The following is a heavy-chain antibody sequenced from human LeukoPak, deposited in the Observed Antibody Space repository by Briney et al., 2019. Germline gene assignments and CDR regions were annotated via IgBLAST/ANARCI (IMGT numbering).Heavy chain of an antibody. CDR3: TRHTSPTFDY. CDR1: GYTLTELS. J-gene: IGHJ4*02. V-gene: IGHV1-24*01. Sequence: ASVKVSCKVSGYTLTELSMHWVRQAPGKGLEWMGGFDPEDGETIYAQKFQGRVTLTRSTSISTAYMELSSPRSEDTAVYYCTRHTSPTFDYWGQGTLVTVSS. D-gene: IGHD2-2*01. CDR2: FDPEDGET.